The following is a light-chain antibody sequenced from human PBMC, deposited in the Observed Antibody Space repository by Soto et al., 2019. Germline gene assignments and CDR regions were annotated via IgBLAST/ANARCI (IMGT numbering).Light chain of an antibody. CDR1: RSNIGSSN. V-gene: IGLV1-47*01. Sequence: QSVLTQPPSASGAPGQRVTISCSGSRSNIGSSNVYWYQQLPGTAPKLLIYKNNQRPSGVADRFSVSKSGTSASLAISGLRSEDEADYYCAAWDDSLSGAVLGGGTQLTVL. J-gene: IGLJ7*01. CDR3: AAWDDSLSGAV. CDR2: KNN.